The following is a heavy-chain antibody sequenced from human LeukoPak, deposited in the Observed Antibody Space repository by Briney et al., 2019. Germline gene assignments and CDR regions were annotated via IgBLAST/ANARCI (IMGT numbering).Heavy chain of an antibody. D-gene: IGHD5-18*01. CDR3: ASPNIQLWRKPYYYYMDV. CDR2: MNPNSGNT. CDR1: GYTFTSYD. V-gene: IGHV1-8*03. J-gene: IGHJ6*03. Sequence: APVKVSCKASGYTFTSYDINWVRQATGQGLEWMGWMNPNSGNTGYAQKFQGRVTITADKSTSTAYMELSSLRSEDTAVYYCASPNIQLWRKPYYYYMDVWGKGTTVTVSS.